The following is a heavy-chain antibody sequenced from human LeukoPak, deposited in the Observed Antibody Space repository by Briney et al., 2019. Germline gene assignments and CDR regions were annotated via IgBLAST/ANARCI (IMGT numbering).Heavy chain of an antibody. CDR1: GGSFSGYY. D-gene: IGHD2-21*01. Sequence: PSETLSLTCAVYGGSFSGYYWSWIRQPPGKGLEWIGEINQSGSTNYNPSLKTRVTISVDTSKNQFSLKLSSVTAADTAVYYCARAAITDYWGQGTLVTVSS. J-gene: IGHJ4*02. CDR2: INQSGST. V-gene: IGHV4-34*01. CDR3: ARAAITDY.